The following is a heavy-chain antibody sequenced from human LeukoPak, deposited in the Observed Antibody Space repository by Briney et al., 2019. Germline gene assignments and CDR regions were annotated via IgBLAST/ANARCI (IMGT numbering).Heavy chain of an antibody. V-gene: IGHV3-21*01. J-gene: IGHJ4*02. CDR1: GFTFSSYS. Sequence: GGSLRPSCAASGFTFSSYSMNWVRQAPGKGLEWVSSISSSSSYIYYADSVKGRFTISRDNAKNSLYLQMNSLRAEDTAVYYCARGSGSYGSGSSDDYWGQGTLVTVSS. CDR2: ISSSSSYI. D-gene: IGHD3-10*01. CDR3: ARGSGSYGSGSSDDY.